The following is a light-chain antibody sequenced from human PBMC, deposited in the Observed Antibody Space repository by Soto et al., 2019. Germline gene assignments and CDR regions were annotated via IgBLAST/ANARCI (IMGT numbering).Light chain of an antibody. CDR3: QQYGSSPLT. CDR1: QSVSSY. V-gene: IGKV3-20*01. J-gene: IGKJ4*01. Sequence: EIVMTQSPATLSVSPGERATLACRASQSVSSYLAWYQHKPGQAPRLLMYGASRRATGIPDRFSGSGSGTDFTLTISRLEPEDFVVYFCQQYGSSPLTFGGGTKVDI. CDR2: GAS.